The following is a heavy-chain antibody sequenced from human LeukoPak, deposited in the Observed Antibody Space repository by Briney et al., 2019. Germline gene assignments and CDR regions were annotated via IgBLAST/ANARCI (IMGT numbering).Heavy chain of an antibody. V-gene: IGHV3-74*01. CDR1: GFTFSSCW. D-gene: IGHD5-24*01. CDR2: ISTDGSST. Sequence: GGSLRLSCAASGFTFSSCWMHWVRQAPGQGKVWVSRISTDGSSTDYADSVKGRFTISRDNAKNTLYLQMSGLRAEDTAVYYCARVEDGYNYEDYFDLWGQGTLVTVSS. CDR3: ARVEDGYNYEDYFDL. J-gene: IGHJ4*02.